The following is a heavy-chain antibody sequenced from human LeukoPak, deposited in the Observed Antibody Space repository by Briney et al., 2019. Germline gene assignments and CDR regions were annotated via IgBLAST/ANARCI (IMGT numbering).Heavy chain of an antibody. J-gene: IGHJ4*02. CDR3: ARAGDVVVPTTNPFDS. Sequence: PGGSLRLSCAASGFTFSNYWMSWGRQAPGKGLEWVGNINQDGSETYYVDSVKGRLTVSRDNAKNSLYLKMNSLRAEDTAVYYCARAGDVVVPTTNPFDSWGQGTLVTVSS. V-gene: IGHV3-7*01. CDR1: GFTFSNYW. D-gene: IGHD2-2*01. CDR2: INQDGSET.